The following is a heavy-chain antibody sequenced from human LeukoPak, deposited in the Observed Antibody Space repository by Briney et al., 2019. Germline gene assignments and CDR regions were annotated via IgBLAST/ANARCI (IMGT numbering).Heavy chain of an antibody. Sequence: SETLSLTCAVYGGSFSGYYWSWIRQPPGKGLEWIGEINHSGSTNYNPSLKSRVTISVDTSKNQFSLKLSSVTAADTAVYYCARYRNMVRGVPLSAMVRSRYYFDYWGQGTLVTVSS. V-gene: IGHV4-34*01. D-gene: IGHD3-10*01. J-gene: IGHJ4*02. CDR2: INHSGST. CDR3: ARYRNMVRGVPLSAMVRSRYYFDY. CDR1: GGSFSGYY.